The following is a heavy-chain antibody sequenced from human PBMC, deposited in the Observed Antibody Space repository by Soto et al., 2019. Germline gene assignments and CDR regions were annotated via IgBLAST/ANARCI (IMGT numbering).Heavy chain of an antibody. D-gene: IGHD6-13*01. V-gene: IGHV4-4*02. CDR1: GGSISSSNW. CDR3: ARGIAAADPYNWFDP. J-gene: IGHJ5*02. Sequence: ETLSRSCAVYGGSISSSNWWSWVRQAPGKGLEWIVEIYHSGSTNYNPSLKSRVTISVDKSKNQFSLKLSSVTAADTAVYYCARGIAAADPYNWFDPWGQGTPVTVSS. CDR2: IYHSGST.